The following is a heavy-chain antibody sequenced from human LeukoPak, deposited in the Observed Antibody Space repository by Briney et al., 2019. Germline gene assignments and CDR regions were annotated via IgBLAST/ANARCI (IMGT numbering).Heavy chain of an antibody. CDR1: GFTFSNYG. D-gene: IGHD6-19*01. Sequence: GRSLRLSCAVSGFTFSNYGMHWVRQAPGKGLEWWTLIWYDGHTKFYADSVKGRFTVSRDNSKNTLYLQMDNLRDEDTAVYYCAREWGRIAVAGGPGYWGQGTLVTVSS. J-gene: IGHJ4*02. CDR2: IWYDGHTK. V-gene: IGHV3-33*01. CDR3: AREWGRIAVAGGPGY.